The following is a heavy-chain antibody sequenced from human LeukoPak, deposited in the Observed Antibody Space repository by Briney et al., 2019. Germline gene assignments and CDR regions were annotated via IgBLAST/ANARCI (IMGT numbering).Heavy chain of an antibody. CDR2: INHSGST. J-gene: IGHJ4*02. CDR3: ARSHLLWFGEFGGPDY. V-gene: IGHV4-34*01. Sequence: SETLSLTCAVYGGSFSGYYWSWIRQPPGKGLEWIGEINHSGSTNYNPSLKSRVTISVDTSKNQFSLKLSSVTAADTAVYYCARSHLLWFGEFGGPDYWGRGTLVTVSS. D-gene: IGHD3-10*01. CDR1: GGSFSGYY.